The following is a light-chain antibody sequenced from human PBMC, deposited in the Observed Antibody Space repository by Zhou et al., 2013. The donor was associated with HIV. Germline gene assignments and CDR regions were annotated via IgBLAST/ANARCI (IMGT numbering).Light chain of an antibody. CDR2: DVS. V-gene: IGLV2-11*01. J-gene: IGLJ1*01. CDR1: SSDVAYNF. Sequence: QSALTQPPSASGSPGQSVTISCTGTSSDVAYNFVSWYQQHPGKVPKLLIYDVSKRPSGVPDRFSGSKSGNTASLTISGLQAEDEADYYCCSYAGSYTRYVFGTGTKVTVL. CDR3: CSYAGSYTRYV.